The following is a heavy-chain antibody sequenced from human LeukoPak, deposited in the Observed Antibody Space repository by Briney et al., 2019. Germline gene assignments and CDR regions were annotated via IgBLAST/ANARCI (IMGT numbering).Heavy chain of an antibody. CDR1: GFSVRTNY. Sequence: GSLRLSCAASGFSVRTNYMSWVRQAPGKGLEWVSVIYSGGSTYYADSVKGRFTISRDNAKNTLYLQMNSLRVEDTAMYYCARGYSSGCYDWGQGTLVTVSS. CDR2: IYSGGST. CDR3: ARGYSSGCYD. D-gene: IGHD6-19*01. V-gene: IGHV3-66*01. J-gene: IGHJ4*02.